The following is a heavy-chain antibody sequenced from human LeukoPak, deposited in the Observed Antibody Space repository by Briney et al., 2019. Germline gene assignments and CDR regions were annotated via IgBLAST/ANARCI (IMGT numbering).Heavy chain of an antibody. CDR2: VSGSGGST. CDR3: AKDLDIVATITGN. Sequence: PGGSLRLSCAASGFTFTSCGMTWVRQAPGKGLEWVSGVSGSGGSTYYADSVKGRFTISRDNSKNTLYLQMNSLRAEDTAVYYCAKDLDIVATITGNWGQGTLVTVSS. J-gene: IGHJ4*02. V-gene: IGHV3-23*01. D-gene: IGHD5-12*01. CDR1: GFTFTSCG.